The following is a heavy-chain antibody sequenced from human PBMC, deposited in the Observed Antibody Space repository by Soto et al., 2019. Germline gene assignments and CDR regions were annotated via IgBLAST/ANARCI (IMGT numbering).Heavy chain of an antibody. CDR2: INSDGSST. J-gene: IGHJ3*02. Sequence: GGSLRLSCAASGFTFSSYWMHWVRQAPGKGLVWVSRINSDGSSTSYADSVKGRFTISRDNAKNTLYLQMNSLRAEDTVVYYCARAGPYCSSTSCYEPDDAFDIWGQGTMVTVSS. D-gene: IGHD2-2*01. V-gene: IGHV3-74*01. CDR3: ARAGPYCSSTSCYEPDDAFDI. CDR1: GFTFSSYW.